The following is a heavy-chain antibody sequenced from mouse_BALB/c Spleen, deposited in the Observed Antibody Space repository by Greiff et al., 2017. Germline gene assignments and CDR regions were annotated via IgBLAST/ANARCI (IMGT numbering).Heavy chain of an antibody. D-gene: IGHD4-1*01. Sequence: EVQLQESGPGLVKPSQSLSLTCTVTGYSITSDYAWNWIRQFPGNKLEWMGYISYSGSTSYNPSLKSRISITRDTSKNQFFLQLNSVTTEDTATYYCARGSNWAWFAYWGQGTLVTVSA. CDR2: ISYSGST. V-gene: IGHV3-2*02. CDR3: ARGSNWAWFAY. J-gene: IGHJ3*01. CDR1: GYSITSDYA.